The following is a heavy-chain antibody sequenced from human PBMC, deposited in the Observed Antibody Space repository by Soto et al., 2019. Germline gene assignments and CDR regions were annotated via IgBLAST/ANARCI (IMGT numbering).Heavy chain of an antibody. D-gene: IGHD3-22*01. J-gene: IGHJ5*02. CDR3: AKDPYYYDSSGFNWFDP. CDR2: ISDGGSGT. Sequence: GGSLRLSCAASGFTFSTYAMSWVRQAPGKGLEWVSGISDGGSGTYYADSVKARFTISRDNSKSTLFLQMNSLRAEGTAVYYCAKDPYYYDSSGFNWFDPWGQGTLVTVSS. V-gene: IGHV3-23*01. CDR1: GFTFSTYA.